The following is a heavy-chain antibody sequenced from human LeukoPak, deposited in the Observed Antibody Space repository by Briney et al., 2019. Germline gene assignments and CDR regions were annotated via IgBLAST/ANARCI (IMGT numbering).Heavy chain of an antibody. Sequence: PGGSLRLSCAASGFTFSSYGMHWVRQAPGKGLEWVAGITWNRDNIGYGDSVKGRFTISRDNVKNVLYLQMNSLRPEDTALYYCAKDLSSAITSALVLDVWGQGTTVIVS. D-gene: IGHD3-22*01. V-gene: IGHV3-9*01. CDR3: AKDLSSAITSALVLDV. CDR2: ITWNRDNI. J-gene: IGHJ6*02. CDR1: GFTFSSYG.